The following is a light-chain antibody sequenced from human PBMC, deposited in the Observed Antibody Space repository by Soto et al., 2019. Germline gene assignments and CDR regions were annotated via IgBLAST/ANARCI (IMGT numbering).Light chain of an antibody. Sequence: SYELTQPPSVSVAPGETATITCGGNNIGSKNVHWFQQRPGQAPVLVIYFDGNRPSGIPERFSGSNSGNTATLTISRVEAGDEADYYCQVWDSASDLAVFGGGTQLTVL. CDR2: FDG. J-gene: IGLJ7*01. CDR1: NIGSKN. V-gene: IGLV3-21*04. CDR3: QVWDSASDLAV.